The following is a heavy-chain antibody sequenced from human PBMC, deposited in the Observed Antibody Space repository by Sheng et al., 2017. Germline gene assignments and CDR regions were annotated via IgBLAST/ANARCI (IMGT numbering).Heavy chain of an antibody. V-gene: IGHV4-34*01. CDR3: ASRLWRFYTSXNWFDP. CDR2: INHSGST. CDR1: GGSFSDYY. Sequence: QVQLQQWGAGLLKPSETLSLTCAVYGGSFSDYYWSWIRQPPGKGLEWIGEINHSGSTNYNPSLKSRVAISVDTSKNQFSLKLSSVTAADTAVYYCASRLWRFYTSXNWFDPWGQGTLVTVSS. D-gene: IGHD3-3*01. J-gene: IGHJ5*02.